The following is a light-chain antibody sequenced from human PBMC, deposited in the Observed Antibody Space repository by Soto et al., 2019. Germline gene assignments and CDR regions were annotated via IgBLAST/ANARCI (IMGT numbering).Light chain of an antibody. CDR2: DAS. J-gene: IGKJ5*01. CDR1: QSISSW. Sequence: DIQMTQSPSTLSASVGDRVTISCRASQSISSWLAWYQQKPGKAPKLLIYDASSLESGVPSRFSGSGSGTEFTLTISSLQPDDFATYYCQHYNSHSITFGQGTRLEIK. CDR3: QHYNSHSIT. V-gene: IGKV1-5*01.